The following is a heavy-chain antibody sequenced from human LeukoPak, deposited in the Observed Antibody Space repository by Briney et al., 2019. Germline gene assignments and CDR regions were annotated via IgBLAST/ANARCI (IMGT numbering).Heavy chain of an antibody. V-gene: IGHV3-7*01. Sequence: GGSLRLSCAASGFTFCGHWMSWVRQATGKGLEWVGNINKDGSETNYVDSVKGRFTISRDNAKNSLYLQMHSLRGEDTAVYYCASRRDSGVYPFDYWGQGTLVTVSS. CDR3: ASRRDSGVYPFDY. J-gene: IGHJ4*02. CDR2: INKDGSET. D-gene: IGHD3-22*01. CDR1: GFTFCGHW.